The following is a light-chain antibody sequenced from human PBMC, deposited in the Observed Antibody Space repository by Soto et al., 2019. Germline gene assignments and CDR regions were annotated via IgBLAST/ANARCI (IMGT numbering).Light chain of an antibody. V-gene: IGLV2-14*03. CDR2: DVT. CDR1: STDVGGFNY. CDR3: RSYSSSTTHVV. Sequence: QSVLTQPAFVSGSPGRSVTISCTGTSTDVGGFNYVSWYQHLPGRAPKLIIYDVTNRPSGISYRFSASKSGRTASLTISGLQAEDEADYYCRSYSSSTTHVVFGGGTKLTVL. J-gene: IGLJ2*01.